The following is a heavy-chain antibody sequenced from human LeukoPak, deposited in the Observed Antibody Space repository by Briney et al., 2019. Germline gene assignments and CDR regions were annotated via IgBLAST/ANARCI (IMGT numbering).Heavy chain of an antibody. D-gene: IGHD3-3*01. J-gene: IGHJ5*02. V-gene: IGHV1-69*02. CDR3: ARLYDFWSGLNWFDP. Sequence: GASVKVSCKASGGTFSSYTISWVRQAPGQGLEWMGRISPILGIANYAQKFQGRVTITADKSTGTAYMELSSLRSEDTAVYYCARLYDFWSGLNWFDPWGQGTLVTVSS. CDR2: ISPILGIA. CDR1: GGTFSSYT.